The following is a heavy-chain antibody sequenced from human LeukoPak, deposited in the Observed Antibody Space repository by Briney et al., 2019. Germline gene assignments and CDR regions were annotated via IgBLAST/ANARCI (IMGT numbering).Heavy chain of an antibody. D-gene: IGHD3-3*01. CDR2: IIPIFGTA. Sequence: SVKVSCKASGYTFTSYYMYWVRQAPGQGLEWMGGIIPIFGTANYAQKFQGRVTITADESTSTAYMELSSLRSEDTAVYYCARGKEARFFYYYYYMDVWGKGTTVTISS. J-gene: IGHJ6*03. V-gene: IGHV1-69*13. CDR1: GYTFTSYY. CDR3: ARGKEARFFYYYYYMDV.